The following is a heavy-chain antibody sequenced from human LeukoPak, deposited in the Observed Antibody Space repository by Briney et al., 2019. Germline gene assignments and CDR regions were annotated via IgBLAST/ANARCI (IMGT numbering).Heavy chain of an antibody. J-gene: IGHJ4*02. D-gene: IGHD3-22*01. CDR2: INYSGST. V-gene: IGHV4-34*01. CDR1: GGSFSGYY. CDR3: ARVVRYYDSSGYHDY. Sequence: SETLSLTCAVYGGSFSGYYWTWIRQPPGKGLEWIGEINYSGSTKYNPPLKSRVTISVDTSKNQFSLKLSSVTAADTAVYYCARVVRYYDSSGYHDYWGQGTLVTVSS.